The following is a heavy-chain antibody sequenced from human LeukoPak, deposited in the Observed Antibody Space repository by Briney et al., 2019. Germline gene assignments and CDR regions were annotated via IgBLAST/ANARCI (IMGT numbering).Heavy chain of an antibody. Sequence: PSETLSLTCAVYGGSFSGYYWSWIRQPPGKGLEWIGYIYYSGSTSYNPSLKSRVTISVDTSKNQFSLKLSSVTAADTAVYYCARTTEGGYTYDYFYYYYMDVWGKGTTVTISS. CDR1: GGSFSGYY. CDR2: IYYSGST. V-gene: IGHV4-59*01. CDR3: ARTTEGGYTYDYFYYYYMDV. J-gene: IGHJ6*03. D-gene: IGHD5-18*01.